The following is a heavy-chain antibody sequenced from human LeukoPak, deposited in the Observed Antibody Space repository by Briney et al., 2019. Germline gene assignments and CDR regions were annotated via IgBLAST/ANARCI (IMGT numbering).Heavy chain of an antibody. CDR2: INHSGST. V-gene: IGHV4-34*01. J-gene: IGHJ4*02. CDR1: GGSFSGYY. CDR3: ARGELGLFDY. Sequence: SETLSLTCAVYGGSFSGYYWSWIRQPPGKGLEWIGEINHSGSTNYNPSLKSRVTISVDTSKNQFSLKLSSVTAADTAVYYCARGELGLFDYWGQGTLVTVSS. D-gene: IGHD7-27*01.